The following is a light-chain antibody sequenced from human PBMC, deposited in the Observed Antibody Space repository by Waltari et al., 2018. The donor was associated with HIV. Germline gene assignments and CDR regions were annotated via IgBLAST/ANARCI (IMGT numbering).Light chain of an antibody. Sequence: QSALTQPASVSGSPGQSITISCTGTSSAVGHSNYVPWYQQHPGRAPKVMIYEVSNRPSGVSNRFSGSKSGNTASLTISGLQAEDEADYYCSSYTTSSSWVFGGGTKVTVL. V-gene: IGLV2-14*01. J-gene: IGLJ3*02. CDR1: SSAVGHSNY. CDR2: EVS. CDR3: SSYTTSSSWV.